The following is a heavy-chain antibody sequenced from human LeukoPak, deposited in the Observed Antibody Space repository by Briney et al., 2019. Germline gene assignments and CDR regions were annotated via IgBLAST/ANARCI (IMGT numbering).Heavy chain of an antibody. J-gene: IGHJ3*02. CDR1: GFTFDDYA. D-gene: IGHD3-3*01. Sequence: GGSLRLSCAASGFTFDDYAMHWVRQAPGKGLEWVSGISWNSRGIGYADSVKGRFTISRDNAKNSLYLQMNSLRAEDMALYYCAKAWSGYYSAFDIWGQGTMVTVSS. CDR3: AKAWSGYYSAFDI. CDR2: ISWNSRGI. V-gene: IGHV3-9*03.